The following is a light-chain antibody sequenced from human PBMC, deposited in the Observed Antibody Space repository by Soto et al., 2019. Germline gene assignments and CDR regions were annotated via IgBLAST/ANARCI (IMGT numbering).Light chain of an antibody. V-gene: IGKV3-15*01. CDR3: QQYNSWLWT. CDR1: QSVNSN. CDR2: GAS. J-gene: IGKJ1*01. Sequence: EIVMTQSPATLSVSPGERATLSCRASQSVNSNLVWYQQKPGQAPRLLISGASTRATGIPGRFSGSWYGTEFTLTISSLQSEDFAVYYCQQYNSWLWTFGQGTKVEIK.